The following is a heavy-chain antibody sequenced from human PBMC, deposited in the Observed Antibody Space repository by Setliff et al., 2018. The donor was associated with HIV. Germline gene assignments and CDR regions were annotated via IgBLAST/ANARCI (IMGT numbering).Heavy chain of an antibody. CDR1: GGTFSIYA. V-gene: IGHV1-69*10. D-gene: IGHD2-2*01. Sequence: ASVKVSCKASGGTFSIYAISWVRQAPGQGLEWMGGIIPILGMSIYAQKVQGRVTITADESTSTAYMELSSLRSDDTAVYYCVRGGVCTSTSCGGNYYYGMDVWGQVTTVTVSS. CDR2: IIPILGMS. J-gene: IGHJ6*02. CDR3: VRGGVCTSTSCGGNYYYGMDV.